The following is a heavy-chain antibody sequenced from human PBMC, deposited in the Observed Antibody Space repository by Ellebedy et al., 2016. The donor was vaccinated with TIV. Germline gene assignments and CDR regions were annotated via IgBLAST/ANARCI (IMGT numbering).Heavy chain of an antibody. Sequence: GGSLRLSCAASGYTFTSYWMHWVRQAPGKGLVWVSHINGDGSHTIYADSVRGRFTISRDNAKNSLYLQMNGLRAEDTAVYYCARGLLTAYYFDSWGQGALVTVSS. CDR2: INGDGSHT. CDR1: GYTFTSYW. V-gene: IGHV3-74*01. J-gene: IGHJ4*02. D-gene: IGHD7-27*01. CDR3: ARGLLTAYYFDS.